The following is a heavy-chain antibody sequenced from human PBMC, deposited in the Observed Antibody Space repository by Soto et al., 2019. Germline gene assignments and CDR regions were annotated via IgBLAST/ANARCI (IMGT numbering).Heavy chain of an antibody. D-gene: IGHD2-8*01. CDR1: GFSISGYA. CDR2: IRNSGGDT. J-gene: IGHJ4*02. V-gene: IGHV3-23*01. Sequence: GGSLRLSCSASGFSISGYAMSWVRQAPGKGLEWVSMIRNSGGDTYYAESVKGRFTISRDSSRNTLYLQMTSLRREDTALYYCAKDRDHNGGYPIFDYWGQGTPVTVSS. CDR3: AKDRDHNGGYPIFDY.